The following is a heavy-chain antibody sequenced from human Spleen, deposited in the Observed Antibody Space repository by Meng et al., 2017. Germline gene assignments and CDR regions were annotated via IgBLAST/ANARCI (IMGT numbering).Heavy chain of an antibody. Sequence: SVKVSCKASGYTFTSYGISWVRQAPGQGLEWMGGIIPIFGTANYAQKFQGRVTITADKSTSTAYMELSSLRSEDTAVYYCARASRGWYSTDYWGQGKLVTVSS. CDR1: GYTFTSYG. CDR3: ARASRGWYSTDY. D-gene: IGHD6-19*01. J-gene: IGHJ4*02. V-gene: IGHV1-69*06. CDR2: IIPIFGTA.